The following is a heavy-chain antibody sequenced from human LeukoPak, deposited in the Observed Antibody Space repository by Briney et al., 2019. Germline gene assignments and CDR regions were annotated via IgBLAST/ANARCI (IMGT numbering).Heavy chain of an antibody. CDR1: GFTFSSYS. CDR2: IGSGSSSI. V-gene: IGHV3-48*01. CDR3: ASPDPDY. Sequence: GGSLRLSCAASGFTFSSYSMNWVRQAPGKGLEWVSYIGSGSSSIKYADSVKGRFTISRDNAKNSLYLQVNSLRVEDTAVYYCASPDPDYWGQGTLVTVSS. J-gene: IGHJ4*02.